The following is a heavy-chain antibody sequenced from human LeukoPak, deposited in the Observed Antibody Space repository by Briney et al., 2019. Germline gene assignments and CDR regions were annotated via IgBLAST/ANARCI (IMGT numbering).Heavy chain of an antibody. CDR3: AKANDFWSGYFDY. CDR1: GFTFSSYA. CDR2: ISGSGGST. Sequence: GGSLRRTCAASGFTFSSYAMSWVRQAPGEGLEWVSAISGSGGSTYYADSVKGRFTISRDNSKNTLYLQMNSLRAEDTAVYYCAKANDFWSGYFDYWGQGTLVTVSS. V-gene: IGHV3-23*01. J-gene: IGHJ4*02. D-gene: IGHD3-3*01.